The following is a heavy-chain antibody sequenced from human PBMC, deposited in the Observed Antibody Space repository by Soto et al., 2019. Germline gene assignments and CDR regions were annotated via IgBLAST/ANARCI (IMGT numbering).Heavy chain of an antibody. Sequence: SETLSLTCTVSGGSISNGGYYWNWVRQHPGKGLEWIGYIHYSGSTWYNPSLESRVTISVDTSKDQFSLKLRSVTAADTAVYYCARVRGSGSYAAYYFGSWGQGTLVTVSS. D-gene: IGHD3-10*01. J-gene: IGHJ4*01. CDR1: GGSISNGGYY. CDR3: ARVRGSGSYAAYYFGS. CDR2: IHYSGST. V-gene: IGHV4-31*03.